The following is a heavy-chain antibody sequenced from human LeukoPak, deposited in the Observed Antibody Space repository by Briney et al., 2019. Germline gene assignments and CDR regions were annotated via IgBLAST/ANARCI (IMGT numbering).Heavy chain of an antibody. CDR3: ARVGPSTVTTIYYYYMDV. CDR1: GYTFTSYG. J-gene: IGHJ6*03. D-gene: IGHD4-17*01. V-gene: IGHV1-18*01. Sequence: ASVKVSCKASGYTFTSYGISWVRQAPGQGLEWMGWISAYNGNTNYAQKLQGRVTMTTDTSTSTAYMELRSLRSDDTAVYYCARVGPSTVTTIYYYYMDVWGKGTTVTISS. CDR2: ISAYNGNT.